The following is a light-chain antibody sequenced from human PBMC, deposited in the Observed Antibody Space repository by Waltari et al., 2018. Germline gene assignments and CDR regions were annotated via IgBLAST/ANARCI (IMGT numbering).Light chain of an antibody. Sequence: EVVMTQSPATLSVVPGESATLSCRASQTVATNLAWYQQRPGKAPRLLIFDASTRAPSIPAKLSGRGSGTEFTLTIRSLQSEDSAIYYCQQYNRWPPITFGQGTRLEI. CDR2: DAS. V-gene: IGKV3-15*01. CDR1: QTVATN. CDR3: QQYNRWPPIT. J-gene: IGKJ5*01.